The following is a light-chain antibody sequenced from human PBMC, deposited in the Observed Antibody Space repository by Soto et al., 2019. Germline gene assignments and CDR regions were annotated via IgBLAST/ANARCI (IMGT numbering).Light chain of an antibody. J-gene: IGKJ5*01. CDR2: SAS. CDR3: QKYNSALT. Sequence: IQMTQSPSSLSASVGDRITITCRASQDISHYLAWYQQKPGKVPKLMIYSASTLQSGVPSRFSGSGSGTDFTLTISSLPPEDVATYFCQKYNSALTFGQGTRLEIK. CDR1: QDISHY. V-gene: IGKV1-27*01.